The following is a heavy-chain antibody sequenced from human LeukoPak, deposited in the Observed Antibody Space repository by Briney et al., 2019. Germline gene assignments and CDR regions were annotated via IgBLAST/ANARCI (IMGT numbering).Heavy chain of an antibody. CDR1: GYTFTGYY. J-gene: IGHJ4*02. V-gene: IGHV1-2*02. CDR2: INPNSGGT. Sequence: ASVKVSCKASGYTFTGYYMHWVRHAPGQGLEWVGWINPNSGGTNYAQKFQGRVTITRDTSISTAYMELSRLRSDDTAVYYCARWGRVGYCSSPSCLGFDYWGQGTPVTVSS. D-gene: IGHD2-2*01. CDR3: ARWGRVGYCSSPSCLGFDY.